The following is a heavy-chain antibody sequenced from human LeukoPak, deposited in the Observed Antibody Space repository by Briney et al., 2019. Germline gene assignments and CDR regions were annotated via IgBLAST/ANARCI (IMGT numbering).Heavy chain of an antibody. Sequence: ASVKVSCKASGYTFTSYGISWVRQAPGQGLEWMGWISAYNGNTNYAQKLQGRVTMTTDTSTSTAYMELRSLRSDDTAVYYCARSEVVVPAAIPGDNWFDPWGQGTLVTVSS. V-gene: IGHV1-18*01. D-gene: IGHD2-2*01. CDR1: GYTFTSYG. CDR2: ISAYNGNT. J-gene: IGHJ5*02. CDR3: ARSEVVVPAAIPGDNWFDP.